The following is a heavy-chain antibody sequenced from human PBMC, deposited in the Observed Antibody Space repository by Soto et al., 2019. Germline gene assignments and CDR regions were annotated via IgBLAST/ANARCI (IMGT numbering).Heavy chain of an antibody. CDR2: IDNSGST. J-gene: IGHJ4*02. CDR3: ARGGQDFWSGPFDY. D-gene: IGHD3-3*01. Sequence: SETLSLTCTVSGGSISNYFCNWIRQPAGKGLEWIGRIDNSGSTNYNPSLKSRITMSADTSRNQFSLKLSSVTAADTAVYYCARGGQDFWSGPFDYWGQGALVTVSS. V-gene: IGHV4-4*07. CDR1: GGSISNYF.